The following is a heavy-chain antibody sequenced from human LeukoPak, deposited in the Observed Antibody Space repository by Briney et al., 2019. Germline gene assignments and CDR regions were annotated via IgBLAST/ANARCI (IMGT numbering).Heavy chain of an antibody. CDR3: ARDSGSEGSSAFDY. CDR2: INPNSGGT. CDR1: GYSFTAYY. Sequence: ASVKVSCKASGYSFTAYYMHWVRQAPGQGLEWMGWINPNSGGTNYAQKFQGRVTMTGDTSISTAYMELSRLRSDDTAVYYCARDSGSEGSSAFDYWGQGTLVTVSS. V-gene: IGHV1-2*02. D-gene: IGHD1-26*01. J-gene: IGHJ4*02.